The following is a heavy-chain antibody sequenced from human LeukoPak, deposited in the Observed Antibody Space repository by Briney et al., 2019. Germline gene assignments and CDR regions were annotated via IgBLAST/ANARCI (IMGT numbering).Heavy chain of an antibody. Sequence: GGSLRLSCAASGFTFSSYEMNWVRQAPGKGLEWVSYISSSGSTIYYADSVKGRFTISRDNAKNSLYLQMNSLSAEDTAVSYCARDGQAAVHYYYYYGMDVWGQGPTVTVSS. V-gene: IGHV3-48*03. CDR3: ARDGQAAVHYYYYYGMDV. CDR1: GFTFSSYE. D-gene: IGHD6-13*01. J-gene: IGHJ6*02. CDR2: ISSSGSTI.